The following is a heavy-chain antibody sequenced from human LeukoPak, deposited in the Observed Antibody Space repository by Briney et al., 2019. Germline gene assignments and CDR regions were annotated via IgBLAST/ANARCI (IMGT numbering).Heavy chain of an antibody. D-gene: IGHD3-10*01. V-gene: IGHV1-8*01. Sequence: ASVKVSFTASGYTFTSYDINWVRQATGQGLEWMGWMNPNSGNTGYARKFQGRVTMTRNTSISTAYMELSSLRSEDTAVYYCARGLGFWVYYYYYGMDVWGQGTTVTVSS. CDR3: ARGLGFWVYYYYYGMDV. J-gene: IGHJ6*02. CDR1: GYTFTSYD. CDR2: MNPNSGNT.